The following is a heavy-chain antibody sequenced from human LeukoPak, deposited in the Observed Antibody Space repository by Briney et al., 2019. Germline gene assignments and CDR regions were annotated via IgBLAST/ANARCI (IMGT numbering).Heavy chain of an antibody. CDR3: ARGIRGIAAAGTNYYYMDV. D-gene: IGHD6-13*01. Sequence: PSETLSLTCTVSGVSISSYYWNWIRQPAGKGLEWIGYIYYSGSTNYKPSLKSRVTISVDTSKNQFSLKLSSVTAADTAVYYCARGIRGIAAAGTNYYYMDVWGKGTTVTVSS. V-gene: IGHV4-59*01. J-gene: IGHJ6*03. CDR1: GVSISSYY. CDR2: IYYSGST.